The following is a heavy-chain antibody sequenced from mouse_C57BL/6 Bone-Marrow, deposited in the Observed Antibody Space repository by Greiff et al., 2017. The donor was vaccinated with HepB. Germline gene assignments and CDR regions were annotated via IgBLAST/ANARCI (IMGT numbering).Heavy chain of an antibody. CDR1: GYTFTSYW. CDR2: IYPGSGST. CDR3: ARGTLYYGSSYWYFDV. V-gene: IGHV1-55*01. J-gene: IGHJ1*03. D-gene: IGHD1-1*01. Sequence: QVQLQQPGAELVKPGASVKMSCKASGYTFTSYWITWVKQRPGQGLEWIGDIYPGSGSTNYNEKFKSKATLTVDTSSSTAYMQLSSLTSEDSAVYYCARGTLYYGSSYWYFDVWGTGTTVTVSS.